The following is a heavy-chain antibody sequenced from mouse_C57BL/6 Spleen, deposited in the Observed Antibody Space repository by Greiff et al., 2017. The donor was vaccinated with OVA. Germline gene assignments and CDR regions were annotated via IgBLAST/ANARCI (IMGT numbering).Heavy chain of an antibody. CDR3: ARAPPSYDYGSSPWYFDV. D-gene: IGHD1-1*01. Sequence: QVQLQQPGAELVKPGASVKLSCKASGYTFTSYWMHWVKQRPGRGLEWIGRIDPNSGGTKYNEKFKSKATLTVDKPSSTAYMQLSSLTSEDSAVYYCARAPPSYDYGSSPWYFDVWGTGTTVTVSS. V-gene: IGHV1-72*01. CDR1: GYTFTSYW. J-gene: IGHJ1*03. CDR2: IDPNSGGT.